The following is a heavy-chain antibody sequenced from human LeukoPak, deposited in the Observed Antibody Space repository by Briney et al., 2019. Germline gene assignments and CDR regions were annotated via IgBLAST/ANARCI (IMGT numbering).Heavy chain of an antibody. Sequence: PGGSLRLSCAASGFTFSRYAMHWVRQAPGKGLDRVALISYDGSQKYFADSVKGRFTISRDNSKNTLYLQMNSLIPEDTAVYYCARQYISGQWYFDYWGQGTLVTVSS. J-gene: IGHJ4*02. CDR3: ARQYISGQWYFDY. D-gene: IGHD5-18*01. CDR2: ISYDGSQK. CDR1: GFTFSRYA. V-gene: IGHV3-30*04.